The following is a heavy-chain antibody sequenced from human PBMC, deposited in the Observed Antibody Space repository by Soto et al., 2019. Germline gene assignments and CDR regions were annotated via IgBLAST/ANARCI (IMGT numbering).Heavy chain of an antibody. D-gene: IGHD3-16*01. CDR3: ARGMGSWDI. J-gene: IGHJ3*02. CDR2: LFYSGST. Sequence: QVQLQESGPGLVKPSETLSLTCTVSGVSISIYYWSWTRQPPGKGLDWFGYLFYSGSTNYNPSLKSRVTLSVDTSKSQLSLKLSSVTAADTAVYYCARGMGSWDIWGQGTMVTVSS. CDR1: GVSISIYY. V-gene: IGHV4-59*01.